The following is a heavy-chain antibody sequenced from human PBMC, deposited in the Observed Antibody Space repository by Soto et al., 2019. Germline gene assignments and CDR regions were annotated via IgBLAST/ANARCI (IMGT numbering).Heavy chain of an antibody. Sequence: QITLKESGPTLVKPTQTLTLTCTFSGFSLSANGVGVAWIRQPPGQALEWLALIYWDDDKRYRTSLRSRLTITKDTSKYQVVLTMTNMDPVDTGTYYCAHAYGGTSWPNDAFDVWGQGTVVTVSS. CDR1: GFSLSANGVG. CDR3: AHAYGGTSWPNDAFDV. J-gene: IGHJ3*01. V-gene: IGHV2-5*02. CDR2: IYWDDDK. D-gene: IGHD2-2*01.